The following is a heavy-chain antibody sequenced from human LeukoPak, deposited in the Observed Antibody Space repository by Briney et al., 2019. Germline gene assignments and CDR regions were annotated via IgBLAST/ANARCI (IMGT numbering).Heavy chain of an antibody. V-gene: IGHV4-59*01. Sequence: SETLSLTCTVSGGSISGYYWTWIRQPPGKGLEWIGQIHYSGKADYNPSRRSRITISVDTSKNQMSLKLSSVTAADTAVYYCARFGVYYDMDVWGQGTTVTVSS. J-gene: IGHJ6*02. CDR2: IHYSGKA. D-gene: IGHD3-16*01. CDR1: GGSISGYY. CDR3: ARFGVYYDMDV.